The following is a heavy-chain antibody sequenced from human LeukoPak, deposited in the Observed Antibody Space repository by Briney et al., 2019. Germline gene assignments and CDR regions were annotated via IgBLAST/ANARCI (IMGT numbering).Heavy chain of an antibody. J-gene: IGHJ4*02. CDR2: ISSSSSYI. V-gene: IGHV3-21*01. CDR1: GFTFSSYS. Sequence: PGGSLRLSCAASGFTFSSYSMNWVRQAPGKGLEWVSSISSSSSYIYYADSVKGRFTISRDNAKNSLYLQMNSLRAEDTAVYYCARDRGGAYYDFWSGYFKEDYFDYWGQGTLVTVSS. D-gene: IGHD3-3*01. CDR3: ARDRGGAYYDFWSGYFKEDYFDY.